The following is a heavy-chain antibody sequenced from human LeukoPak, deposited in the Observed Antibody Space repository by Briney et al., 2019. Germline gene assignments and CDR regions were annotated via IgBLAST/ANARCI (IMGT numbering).Heavy chain of an antibody. CDR1: TGSISSYS. CDR3: ARGVQMASRSAPDT. Sequence: SETLSLTCTVSTGSISSYSWTWIRQPPGKGLEWIGYIYYTGSTTYSPSLRSRVSISVDPSKNVVSLILTSVTAADTAVYYCARGVQMASRSAPDTWGQGTMVTVSS. V-gene: IGHV4-59*01. CDR2: IYYTGST. J-gene: IGHJ3*01. D-gene: IGHD5-24*01.